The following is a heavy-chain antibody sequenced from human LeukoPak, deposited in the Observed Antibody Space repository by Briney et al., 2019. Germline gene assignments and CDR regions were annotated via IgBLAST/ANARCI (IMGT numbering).Heavy chain of an antibody. D-gene: IGHD3-10*01. CDR2: IYYSGST. CDR1: GGSISSYY. J-gene: IGHJ4*02. V-gene: IGHV4-59*01. CDR3: ARERTDYGSGSYYTDY. Sequence: SETLSLTCTVSGGSISSYYWSWIRQPPGKGLEWIGHIYYSGSTNYNPSLKSRVTISVDTSKNQSSLKLSSVTAADTAVYYCARERTDYGSGSYYTDYWGQGTLVTVSS.